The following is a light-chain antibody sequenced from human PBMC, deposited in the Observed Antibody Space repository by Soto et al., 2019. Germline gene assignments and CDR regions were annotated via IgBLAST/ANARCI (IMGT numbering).Light chain of an antibody. CDR1: TGAVTSGYF. CDR2: STT. CDR3: LLYYGGAQPWV. Sequence: QAVVTQEPSLTVSPGGTVTLTYASSTGAVTSGYFANWFQQKPGQAPRSLIYSTTKRHSWTPARFSGSLLGGKAALTLSGVQPEDEADYYCLLYYGGAQPWVFGGGTKLTVL. J-gene: IGLJ3*02. V-gene: IGLV7-43*01.